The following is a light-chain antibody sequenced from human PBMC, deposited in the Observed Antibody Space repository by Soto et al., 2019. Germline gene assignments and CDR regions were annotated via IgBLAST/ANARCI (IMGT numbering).Light chain of an antibody. CDR1: SSDVGGYNS. J-gene: IGLJ3*02. CDR3: SSCTRSNTWV. CDR2: EVS. Sequence: QSVLTQPASVSGSPGQSITISCTGTSSDVGGYNSVCWHQQHPGKAPKLMIYEVSNRPSGVSDRFSASKSGNTASLTISGLLADDEADYYCSSCTRSNTWVFGGGTKVTVL. V-gene: IGLV2-14*01.